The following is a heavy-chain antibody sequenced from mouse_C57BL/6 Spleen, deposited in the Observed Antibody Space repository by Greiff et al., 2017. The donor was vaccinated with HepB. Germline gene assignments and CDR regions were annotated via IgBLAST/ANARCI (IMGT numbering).Heavy chain of an antibody. V-gene: IGHV1-62-2*01. CDR2: FYPGSGSI. D-gene: IGHD2-5*01. CDR1: GYTFTEYT. J-gene: IGHJ4*01. CDR3: ARHEDGAYYSNYYAMDY. Sequence: VKLMESGAELVKPGASVKLSCKASGYTFTEYTIHWVKQRSGQGLEWIGWFYPGSGSIKYNEKFKDKATLTADKSSSTVYMELSRLTSEDSAVYFCARHEDGAYYSNYYAMDYWGQGTSVTVSS.